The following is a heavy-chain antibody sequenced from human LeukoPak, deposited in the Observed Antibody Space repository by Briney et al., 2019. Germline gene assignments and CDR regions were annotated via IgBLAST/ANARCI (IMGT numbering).Heavy chain of an antibody. V-gene: IGHV3-30-3*01. D-gene: IGHD6-13*01. CDR3: AKGSSSLDP. Sequence: GRSLRLSCAASGFTFSSYAMHWVRQAPGKGLEWVAVISYDGSNKYYADSVKGRFTISRDNAKNSLYLQMNSLRAEDTALYYCAKGSSSLDPWGQGTLVTVSS. J-gene: IGHJ5*02. CDR1: GFTFSSYA. CDR2: ISYDGSNK.